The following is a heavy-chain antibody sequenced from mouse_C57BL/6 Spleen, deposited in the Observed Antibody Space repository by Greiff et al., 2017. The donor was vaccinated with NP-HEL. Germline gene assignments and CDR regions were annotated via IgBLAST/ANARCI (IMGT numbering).Heavy chain of an antibody. V-gene: IGHV1-69*01. CDR3: ARLTTVVDY. CDR2: IDPSDSYT. Sequence: VQLQQPGAELVMPGASVKLSCKASGYTFTSYWMHWVKQRPGQGLEWIGEIDPSDSYTNYNQKFKGKSTLTVDKSSSTAYMQLSSLTSEDSAVYYCARLTTVVDYWGQGTTLTVSS. J-gene: IGHJ2*01. D-gene: IGHD1-1*01. CDR1: GYTFTSYW.